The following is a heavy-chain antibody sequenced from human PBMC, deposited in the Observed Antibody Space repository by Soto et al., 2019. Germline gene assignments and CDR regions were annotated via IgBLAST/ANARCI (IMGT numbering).Heavy chain of an antibody. V-gene: IGHV1-69*13. J-gene: IGHJ6*02. Sequence: SAKVSCKASGGTFSSYAISWVRQAPGQGLEWMGGIIPIFGTANYAQKFQGRVTITADESTSTAYMELSSLRSEDTAVYYCARDVTVAGTSSGMDVWGQGTTVTVSS. CDR2: IIPIFGTA. CDR1: GGTFSSYA. D-gene: IGHD6-19*01. CDR3: ARDVTVAGTSSGMDV.